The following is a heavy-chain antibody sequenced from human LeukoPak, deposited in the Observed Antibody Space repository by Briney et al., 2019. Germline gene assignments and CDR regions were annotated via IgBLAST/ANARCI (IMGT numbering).Heavy chain of an antibody. J-gene: IGHJ3*02. CDR2: IYSGGST. Sequence: GGSLRLSCAASGFTVSSNYMNWVRQAPGKGLEWVSVIYSGGSTDYTDSVKGRFTISRDRSKNTLYLQMNSLRADDTAVYYCARDRVQHDGFDIWGQGTMVTVSS. CDR3: ARDRVQHDGFDI. CDR1: GFTVSSNY. V-gene: IGHV3-66*01. D-gene: IGHD2-2*01.